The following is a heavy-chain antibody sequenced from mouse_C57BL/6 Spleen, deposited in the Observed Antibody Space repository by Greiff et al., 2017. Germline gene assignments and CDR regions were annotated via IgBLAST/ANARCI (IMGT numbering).Heavy chain of an antibody. CDR1: GYTFTCYW. CDR2: IDPSDSET. J-gene: IGHJ3*01. V-gene: IGHV1-52*01. Sequence: QLQQPGAELVRPGSSVKLSCKASGYTFTCYWMHWVKQRPIQGLEWIGNIDPSDSETHYNQKFKDKATLTVDKSSSTAYMQLSGLTSEDSAVYYCISWRFAYWGQGTLVTVSA. CDR3: ISWRFAY.